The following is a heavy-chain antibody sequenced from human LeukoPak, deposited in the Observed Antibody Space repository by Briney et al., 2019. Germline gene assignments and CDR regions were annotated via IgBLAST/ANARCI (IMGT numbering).Heavy chain of an antibody. J-gene: IGHJ4*02. CDR3: ARVGTWELQRVFDY. CDR2: IHKAGTES. Sequence: QPGGPLRLPCAASVFTFTDYCMTWAPRFPGKGREWLGNIHKAGTESYYVDSVKGRFAISRDNAKNSLYLQLSSLRVDDTAVYYCARVGTWELQRVFDYWGQGTLVTVSS. V-gene: IGHV3-7*01. D-gene: IGHD1-26*01. CDR1: VFTFTDYC.